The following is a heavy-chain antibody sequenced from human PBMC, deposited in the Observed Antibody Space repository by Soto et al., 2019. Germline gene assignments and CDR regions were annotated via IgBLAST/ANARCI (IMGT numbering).Heavy chain of an antibody. Sequence: GGSLRLSCAASGFTFSSYDMHWVRQATGKGLEWVSAIGTTGDTYYPGSVKGRFTISRENAKNSLYLQMNSLRAEDTAVYYCARVEFRVRFGELPLYYGMDVWGQGTTVTVSS. CDR3: ARVEFRVRFGELPLYYGMDV. CDR2: IGTTGDT. J-gene: IGHJ6*02. CDR1: GFTFSSYD. V-gene: IGHV3-13*01. D-gene: IGHD3-10*01.